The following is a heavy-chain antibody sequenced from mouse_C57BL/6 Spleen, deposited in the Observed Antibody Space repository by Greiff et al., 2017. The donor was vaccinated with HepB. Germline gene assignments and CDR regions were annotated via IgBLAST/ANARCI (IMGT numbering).Heavy chain of an antibody. J-gene: IGHJ1*03. CDR1: GFTFSDYY. V-gene: IGHV5-12*01. Sequence: EVMLVESGGGLVQPGGSLKLSCAASGFTFSDYYMYWVRQTPEKRLEWVAYISNGGGSTYYPDTVKGRFTISRDNAKNTLYLQMSRLKSEDTAMYYCARHNWEWYFDVWGTGTTVTVSS. CDR2: ISNGGGST. D-gene: IGHD4-1*01. CDR3: ARHNWEWYFDV.